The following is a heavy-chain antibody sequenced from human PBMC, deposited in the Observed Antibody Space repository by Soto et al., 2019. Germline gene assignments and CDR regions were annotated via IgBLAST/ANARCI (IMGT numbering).Heavy chain of an antibody. J-gene: IGHJ4*02. V-gene: IGHV3-23*01. D-gene: IGHD2-2*01. CDR3: AKEACTTTSCYGGIDY. Sequence: GGSLRLSCAASGFTFSNFAMSWVRQAPGKGLEWVSTISVSGDKSYYADSVKGRFTISRDSSQNALYLLINSLRADDTAVYYCAKEACTTTSCYGGIDYWGQGA. CDR2: ISVSGDKS. CDR1: GFTFSNFA.